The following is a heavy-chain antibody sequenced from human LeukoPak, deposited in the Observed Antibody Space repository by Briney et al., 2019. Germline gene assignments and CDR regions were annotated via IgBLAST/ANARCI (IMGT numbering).Heavy chain of an antibody. J-gene: IGHJ4*02. CDR2: ISPSSSYI. CDR1: GFTFSSSS. CDR3: AREGGYCSGGSCRFFDY. D-gene: IGHD2-15*01. Sequence: GGSLRLSCAASGFTFSSSSMNWVRQAPGKGLEFVSSISPSSSYIYYADSVKGRFTISRDDAKNSLFLQMNSLGAEDTAVYYCAREGGYCSGGSCRFFDYWGQGTLVTVSS. V-gene: IGHV3-21*06.